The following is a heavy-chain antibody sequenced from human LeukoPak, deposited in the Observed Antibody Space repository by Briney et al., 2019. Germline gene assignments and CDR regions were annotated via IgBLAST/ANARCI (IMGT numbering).Heavy chain of an antibody. J-gene: IGHJ4*02. V-gene: IGHV3-7*01. CDR2: IKQDGSEK. Sequence: GGSLRLSCAASGFTFSSYWMSWFRKAPGKGLEWVADIKQDGSEKYYVDSVKGRFTISRDNAKNSLYLQMNSLRAEDTAVYYCARARYYYDSSGYLAYWGQGTLVTVSP. CDR3: ARARYYYDSSGYLAY. D-gene: IGHD3-22*01. CDR1: GFTFSSYW.